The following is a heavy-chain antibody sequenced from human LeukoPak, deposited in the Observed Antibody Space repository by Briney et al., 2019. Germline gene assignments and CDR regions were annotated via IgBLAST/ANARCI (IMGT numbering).Heavy chain of an antibody. Sequence: RSGGSLRLSCAASGFTFSSYGMHWVRQAPGKGLEWVANINQDGSEEYYVGSVKGRLTISRDNAKDSLYLQMNSLRAEDTAVYYCARDGTRNNYVYENWGQGTLVTVSS. CDR2: INQDGSEE. V-gene: IGHV3-7*04. J-gene: IGHJ4*02. CDR1: GFTFSSYG. CDR3: ARDGTRNNYVYEN. D-gene: IGHD3-10*02.